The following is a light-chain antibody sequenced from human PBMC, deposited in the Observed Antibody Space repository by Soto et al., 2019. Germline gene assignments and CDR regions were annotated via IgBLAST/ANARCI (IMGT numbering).Light chain of an antibody. CDR1: RSDIGAYNF. Sequence: QSALNQPASVSGSPGQSITISCTGTRSDIGAYNFVSWYQQHPGEVPKLILYDVNVRPSGVSNRFSGSKSGNTASLTISGLQAEDEADYYCTSWTTSTTMIFGGGTKLTVL. CDR2: DVN. CDR3: TSWTTSTTMI. V-gene: IGLV2-14*03. J-gene: IGLJ2*01.